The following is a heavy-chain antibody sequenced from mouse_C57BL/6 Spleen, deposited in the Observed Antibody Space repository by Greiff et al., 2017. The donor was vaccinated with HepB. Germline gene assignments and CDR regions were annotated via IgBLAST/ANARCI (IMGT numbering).Heavy chain of an antibody. CDR2: IDPEDGDT. Sequence: VPLQPSGAALVRPGASVKLSCTASGFNIKDYYMHWVKPRPEQGLEWIGRIDPEDGDTEYAPKFQGKATMTADTSSNTAYLQLSSLTSEDTAVYYCTSYDGGFAYWGQGTLVTVSA. V-gene: IGHV14-1*01. CDR3: TSYDGGFAY. D-gene: IGHD2-3*01. CDR1: GFNIKDYY. J-gene: IGHJ3*01.